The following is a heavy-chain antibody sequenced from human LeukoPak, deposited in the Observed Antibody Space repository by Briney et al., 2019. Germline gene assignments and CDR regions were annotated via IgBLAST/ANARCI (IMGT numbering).Heavy chain of an antibody. J-gene: IGHJ6*03. CDR2: IYYSGST. V-gene: IGHV4-61*05. D-gene: IGHD3-10*01. CDR3: ARATLWFGELLSGDYYYYYMDV. CDR1: GGSISSSSYY. Sequence: SETLSLTCTVSGGSISSSSYYWGWIRQPPGKGLEWIGYIYYSGSTNYNPSLKSRVTISVETSKNQFSLKLSSVTAADTAVYYCARATLWFGELLSGDYYYYYMDVWGKGTTVTVSS.